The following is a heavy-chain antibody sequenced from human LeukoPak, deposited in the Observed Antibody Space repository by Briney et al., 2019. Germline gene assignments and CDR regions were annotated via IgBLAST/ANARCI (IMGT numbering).Heavy chain of an antibody. Sequence: PGDSLRLSCAASGFTFSSYAMHWVRQAPGKGLEWVAVISYDGSNKYYADSVKGRFTISRDNSKNTLYLQMNSLRAEDTAVYYCARGGIAAAGHTLANIWGQGTMVTVSS. CDR3: ARGGIAAAGHTLANI. CDR2: ISYDGSNK. V-gene: IGHV3-30*04. J-gene: IGHJ3*02. D-gene: IGHD6-13*01. CDR1: GFTFSSYA.